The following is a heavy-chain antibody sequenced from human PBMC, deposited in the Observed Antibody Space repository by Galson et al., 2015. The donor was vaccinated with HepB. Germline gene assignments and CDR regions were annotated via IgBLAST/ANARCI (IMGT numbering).Heavy chain of an antibody. CDR3: ARWEVTTVVTDFDS. CDR1: GFSFNDHY. D-gene: IGHD4-23*01. J-gene: IGHJ4*02. Sequence: SLRLSCAVSGFSFNDHYVDWVRQAPGKGLEWVGRSRNRARGYSTAYAVSVRGRFTVERDDSKNSVFLQMNRLGSEDTAVYYCARWEVTTVVTDFDSWGQGTLVTVAP. CDR2: SRNRARGYST. V-gene: IGHV3-72*01.